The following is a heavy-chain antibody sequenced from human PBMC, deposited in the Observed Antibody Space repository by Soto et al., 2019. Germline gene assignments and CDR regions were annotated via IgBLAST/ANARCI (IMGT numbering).Heavy chain of an antibody. V-gene: IGHV1-69*02. CDR1: GGTFSSYT. D-gene: IGHD6-13*01. CDR2: IIPILGIA. CDR3: ARVLKSIAAAGRYYYYYMDV. Sequence: SVKVSCKASGGTFSSYTISWVRQAPGQGLEWMGRIIPILGIANYAQKFQGRVTITADKSTSTAYMELSSLRSEDTAVYYCARVLKSIAAAGRYYYYYMDVWGKGTTVTVSS. J-gene: IGHJ6*03.